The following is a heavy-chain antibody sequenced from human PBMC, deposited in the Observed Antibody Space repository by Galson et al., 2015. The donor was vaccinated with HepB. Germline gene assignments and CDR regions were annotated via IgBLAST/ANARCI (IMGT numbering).Heavy chain of an antibody. V-gene: IGHV5-10-1*01. CDR3: ARLTPYYYGSGSYWDFDY. Sequence: QSGAEVKKPGESLRISCKGSGYSFTSYWISWVRQMPGKGLEWMGRIDPSDSYTNYSPSFQGHVTISADKSISTAYLQWSSLKASDTAMYYCARLTPYYYGSGSYWDFDYWGQETLVTVSS. CDR2: IDPSDSYT. D-gene: IGHD3-10*01. CDR1: GYSFTSYW. J-gene: IGHJ4*02.